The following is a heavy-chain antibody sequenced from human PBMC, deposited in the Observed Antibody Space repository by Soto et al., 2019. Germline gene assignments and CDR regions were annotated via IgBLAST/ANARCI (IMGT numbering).Heavy chain of an antibody. CDR3: ARCYCSVGSCFTCWHFDL. CDR2: ISIEKGDT. CDR1: GYSFDTFG. D-gene: IGHD2-15*01. Sequence: QVQVVQSGAEVKKPGASVKVACKASGYSFDTFGMSWVRQAPGQGLEWMGWISIEKGDTNSAQKFQDIVTMTTDTSTSTAYMGLRSLTSDDTAVYYWARCYCSVGSCFTCWHFDLWGRGTLVTVSS. V-gene: IGHV1-18*01. J-gene: IGHJ2*01.